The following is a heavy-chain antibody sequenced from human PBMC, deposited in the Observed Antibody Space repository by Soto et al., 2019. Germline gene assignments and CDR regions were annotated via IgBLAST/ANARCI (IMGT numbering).Heavy chain of an antibody. CDR1: GESFNGYY. V-gene: IGHV4-34*01. CDR2: INHSGST. J-gene: IGHJ3*02. CDR3: ARGDAFDI. Sequence: SETPSLTCAVYGESFNGYYWSWIRQPPGKGLEWIGEINHSGSTNYNPSLKSRVTISVDTSKNQFSLKLSSVTAADTAVYYCARGDAFDIWGQGTMVTVSS.